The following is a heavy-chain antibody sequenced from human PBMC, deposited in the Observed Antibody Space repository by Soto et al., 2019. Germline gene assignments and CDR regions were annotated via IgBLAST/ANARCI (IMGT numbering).Heavy chain of an antibody. V-gene: IGHV4-61*01. D-gene: IGHD5-18*01. CDR3: ARADRWIQNIDN. J-gene: IGHJ4*02. CDR1: FGSVSRSLYY. CDR2: IYYSGST. Sequence: SLPCTVSFGSVSRSLYYWSWIRQPPGKGLEWIGYIYYSGSTNYNPSLKSRVTISVDTSKNQFSLTLSSVTAADTAVYYCARADRWIQNIDNWGQGTLVTVSS.